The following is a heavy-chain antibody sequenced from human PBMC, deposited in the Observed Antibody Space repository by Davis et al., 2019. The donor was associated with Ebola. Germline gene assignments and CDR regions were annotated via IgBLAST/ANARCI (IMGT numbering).Heavy chain of an antibody. V-gene: IGHV7-4-1*02. CDR1: GYTFTSYA. D-gene: IGHD1-26*01. J-gene: IGHJ4*02. Sequence: AASVKVSCKASGYTFTSYAMNWVRQAPGQGLEWMGWINTNTGNPTYAQGFTGRFVFSLDTSVSTAFLQITSLQPEDTALYYCVRGVGDFDSWGQGTLVTVSS. CDR3: VRGVGDFDS. CDR2: INTNTGNP.